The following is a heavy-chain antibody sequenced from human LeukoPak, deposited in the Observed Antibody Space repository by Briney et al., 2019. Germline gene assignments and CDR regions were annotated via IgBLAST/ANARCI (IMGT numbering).Heavy chain of an antibody. CDR3: ARAPAYCGGDCYFY. CDR2: INPNNGGT. D-gene: IGHD2-21*02. CDR1: GYIFTDYY. V-gene: IGHV1-2*06. J-gene: IGHJ4*02. Sequence: ASVKVSCKASGYIFTDYYMHWVRQAPGQGLEWMGRINPNNGGTYYSQKFQGRVTMTRDTSITTAYMELSRLRSDDTAVYSCARAPAYCGGDCYFYWGQGTLVTVSS.